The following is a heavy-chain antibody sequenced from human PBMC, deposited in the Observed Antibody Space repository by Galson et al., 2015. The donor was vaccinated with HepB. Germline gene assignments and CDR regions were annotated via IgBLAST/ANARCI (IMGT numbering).Heavy chain of an antibody. V-gene: IGHV4-34*01. J-gene: IGHJ4*02. D-gene: IGHD3-10*01. CDR3: ARGFTMAKEYYFDY. CDR2: INHSGST. Sequence: ETLSLTCAVYGGSFSGYYWSWIRQPPGKGLEWIGEINHSGSTNYNPSLKSRVTISVDTSKNQFSLKLSSVTAADTAVYYCARGFTMAKEYYFDYWGQGTLVTVSS. CDR1: GGSFSGYY.